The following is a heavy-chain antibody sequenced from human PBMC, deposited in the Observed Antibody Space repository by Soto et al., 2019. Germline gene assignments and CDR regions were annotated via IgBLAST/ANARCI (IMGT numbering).Heavy chain of an antibody. V-gene: IGHV1-69*13. D-gene: IGHD1-26*01. CDR3: ARYCGSYFLGHNPHYYYYRRDV. CDR2: IIPIFGTA. J-gene: IGHJ6*04. CDR1: GGTFSSYA. Sequence: SVKVSCKASGGTFSSYAISWVRQAPGQGLEWMGGIIPIFGTANYAQKFQGRVTITADESTSTAYMELSSLRSEDTAVYYCARYCGSYFLGHNPHYYYYRRDVWGKGT.